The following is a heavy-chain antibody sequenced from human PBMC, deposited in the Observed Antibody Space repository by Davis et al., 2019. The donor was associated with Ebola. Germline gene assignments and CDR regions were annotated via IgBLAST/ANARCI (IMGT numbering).Heavy chain of an antibody. CDR1: GFTFSNYA. CDR3: ASVSSGHEVY. J-gene: IGHJ4*02. Sequence: PGGSLRLSCAASGFTFSNYALHWVRQAPGKGLEWVALISYDGSNEYYADSVKGRFTISRDNSKNTLYLQMNSLRAEDTAVYYCASVSSGHEVYWGQGTLVTVSS. V-gene: IGHV3-30-3*01. CDR2: ISYDGSNE. D-gene: IGHD6-19*01.